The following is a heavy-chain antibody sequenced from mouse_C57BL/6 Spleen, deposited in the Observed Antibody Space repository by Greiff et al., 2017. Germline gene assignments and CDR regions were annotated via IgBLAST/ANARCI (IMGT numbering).Heavy chain of an antibody. V-gene: IGHV5-6*01. CDR3: ARGDGGGYADGGYAMDY. CDR1: GFTFSSYG. J-gene: IGHJ4*01. D-gene: IGHD1-1*02. Sequence: EVKLMESGGDLVKPGGSLKLSCAASGFTFSSYGMSWVRQTPDKRLEWVATISSGGSYTYYPDSVKGRFTISRDNAKNTLYLQMSSAKSEDTAMDYCARGDGGGYADGGYAMDYWGQGTSVTVSS. CDR2: ISSGGSYT.